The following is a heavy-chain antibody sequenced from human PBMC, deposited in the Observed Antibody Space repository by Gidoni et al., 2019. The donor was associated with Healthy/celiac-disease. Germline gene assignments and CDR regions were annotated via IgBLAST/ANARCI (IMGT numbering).Heavy chain of an antibody. J-gene: IGHJ4*02. CDR1: GLHFDDYA. D-gene: IGHD3-3*01. CDR2: ISWNSGII. V-gene: IGHV3-9*01. CDR3: AKASRITIFGASYFDY. Sequence: EVKLVESGGGLVQPGRYLRLSCAASGLHFDDYAIHWVREAPGKGLEWVSCISWNSGIIGYADSVKGRFTITRDNAKNSLYLQMNSLRAEDTSLYYCAKASRITIFGASYFDYWGQGTLVTVSS.